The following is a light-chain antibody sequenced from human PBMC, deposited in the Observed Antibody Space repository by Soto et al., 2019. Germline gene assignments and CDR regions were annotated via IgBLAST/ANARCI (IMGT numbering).Light chain of an antibody. CDR1: QSVPKNY. CDR3: HQYATSPQT. J-gene: IGKJ1*01. V-gene: IGKV3-20*01. CDR2: GPS. Sequence: EILLTQSPGTLSLSPGERATLSCRASQSVPKNYLAWYQQEPGQAPRLLIYGPSSRATGIPDRFSGSGSGTDCTLTISRLEPEDFAVYYCHQYATSPQTFGQGTKVEIK.